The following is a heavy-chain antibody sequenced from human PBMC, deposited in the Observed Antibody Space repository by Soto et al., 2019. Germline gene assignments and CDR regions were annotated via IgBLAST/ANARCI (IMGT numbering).Heavy chain of an antibody. CDR1: GYTFTSFY. D-gene: IGHD7-27*01. J-gene: IGHJ4*02. Sequence: QVQLVQSGAEVKNPGASVKVSCKASGYTFTSFYIHWVRHATGQGLEWMAIINPNGGSTNYAQNLQGRVTLTRDTSTNTVYMELSSLRSEDTAVYYCARGLTSGDYWGQGTLVTVSS. V-gene: IGHV1-46*01. CDR2: INPNGGST. CDR3: ARGLTSGDY.